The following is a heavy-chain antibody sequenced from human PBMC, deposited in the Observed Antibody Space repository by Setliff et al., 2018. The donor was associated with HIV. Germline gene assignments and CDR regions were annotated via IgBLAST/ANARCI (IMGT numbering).Heavy chain of an antibody. V-gene: IGHV4-34*12. CDR1: GGSFSGYY. D-gene: IGHD3-10*01. CDR2: IIHSGST. CDR3: ARDIKASGELIRWFDP. Sequence: SETLSLTCAVYGGSFSGYYWSWIRQPPGKGLEWIGEIIHSGSTNYNPSLKSRVTISIDTSKNQFSLRVMSVTAADTAVYFCARDIKASGELIRWFDPWGQGVLVTVSS. J-gene: IGHJ5*02.